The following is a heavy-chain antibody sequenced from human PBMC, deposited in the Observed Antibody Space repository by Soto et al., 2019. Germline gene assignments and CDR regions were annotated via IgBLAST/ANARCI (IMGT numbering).Heavy chain of an antibody. D-gene: IGHD3-22*01. J-gene: IGHJ4*02. CDR2: ISYDGSNK. V-gene: IGHV3-30-3*01. CDR3: AVGYYDSSADVDFDY. CDR1: GFTFSSYA. Sequence: QVQLVESGGGVVQPGRSLRLSCAASGFTFSSYAMHWVRQAPGKGLEWVAVISYDGSNKYYADSVKGRFTISRDNSKNTRYLKMNSLRAEDTAVYYCAVGYYDSSADVDFDYWGQGTLVTVSS.